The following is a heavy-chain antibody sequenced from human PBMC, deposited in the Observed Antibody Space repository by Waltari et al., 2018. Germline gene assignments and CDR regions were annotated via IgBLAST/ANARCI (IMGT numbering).Heavy chain of an antibody. J-gene: IGHJ4*02. Sequence: QVQLQESGPGLVKPSETLSLTCTVSGGSISSYYWSWIRQPAGKGLGWIGSIYTSGSSNYNPSLKSRVTMSVETSKNQVSLKLSSVTAADTAVYYCAGGIDYWGQGTLVTVSS. D-gene: IGHD3-16*01. CDR3: AGGIDY. CDR2: IYTSGSS. CDR1: GGSISSYY. V-gene: IGHV4-4*07.